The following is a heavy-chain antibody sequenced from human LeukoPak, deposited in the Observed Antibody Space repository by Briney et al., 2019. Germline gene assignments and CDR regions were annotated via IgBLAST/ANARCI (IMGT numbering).Heavy chain of an antibody. CDR2: IYTSGST. CDR3: ARDYYDSSGYYFIQH. V-gene: IGHV4-4*07. CDR1: GGSISSYY. Sequence: PSETLSLTCTVSGGSISSYYWSWIRQPAGKGLEWIGRIYTSGSTNYTPSLKSRVTMSVDTSKNQFSLKLSSVTAADTAVYYCARDYYDSSGYYFIQHWGQGTLVTVSS. D-gene: IGHD3-22*01. J-gene: IGHJ1*01.